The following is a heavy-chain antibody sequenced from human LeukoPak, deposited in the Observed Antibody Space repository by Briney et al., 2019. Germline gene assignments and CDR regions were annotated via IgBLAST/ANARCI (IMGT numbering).Heavy chain of an antibody. V-gene: IGHV3-21*01. CDR3: ARDRYCSSTSCYDAFDI. CDR2: ISSSSSYI. Sequence: GGSLRLSCAASGFTFSSYAMSWVRQAPGKGLEWVSSISSSSSYIYYADSVKGRFTISRDNAKNSLYLQMNSLRAEDTAVYYCARDRYCSSTSCYDAFDIWGQGTMVTVSS. CDR1: GFTFSSYA. D-gene: IGHD2-2*01. J-gene: IGHJ3*02.